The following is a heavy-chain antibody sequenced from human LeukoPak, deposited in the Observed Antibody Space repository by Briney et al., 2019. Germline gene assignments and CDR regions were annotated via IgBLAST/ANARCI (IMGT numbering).Heavy chain of an antibody. J-gene: IGHJ4*02. D-gene: IGHD3-9*01. CDR1: GFTFSSHG. CDR3: ARSTSSEYDIYHFDY. V-gene: IGHV3-33*01. CDR2: IWYDGNNK. Sequence: TGRSLRLSCAASGFTFSSHGMHWVRQAPGKGLEWVAVIWYDGNNKYYADSVKGRFTISRDNSKNTLYLQMNSLRAEDTAVYYCARSTSSEYDIYHFDYWGQGTLVTVSS.